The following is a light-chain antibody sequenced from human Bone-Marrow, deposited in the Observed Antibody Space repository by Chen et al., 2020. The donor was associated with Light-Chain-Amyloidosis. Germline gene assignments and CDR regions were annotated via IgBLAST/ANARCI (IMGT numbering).Light chain of an antibody. CDR2: RGT. J-gene: IGLJ2*01. CDR3: QSAGRGGTEEVI. CDR1: DLPTKY. V-gene: IGLV3-25*03. Sequence: SSELTQPPSVSVSPGQTARITCSGDDLPTKYAYWYQQKPGRAPVLGIHRGTERPSGISVRCTDSSSGATAALTISGVQAEDQAGYHFQSAGRGGTEEVIFGGVTNLTGL.